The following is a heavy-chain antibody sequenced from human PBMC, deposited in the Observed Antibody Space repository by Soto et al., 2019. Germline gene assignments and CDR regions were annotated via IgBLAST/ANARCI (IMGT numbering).Heavy chain of an antibody. V-gene: IGHV3-66*01. CDR2: IYSGGST. J-gene: IGHJ4*02. CDR1: GFTVSSNY. CDR3: ARGVRYFDWLLLDY. Sequence: GGSLRLSCAASGFTVSSNYMSWVRQAPGKGLEWVSVIYSGGSTYYADSLKGRFTISRDNSKNTLYLQMNSLRAEDTAVYYCARGVRYFDWLLLDYWGQGTLVTVSS. D-gene: IGHD3-9*01.